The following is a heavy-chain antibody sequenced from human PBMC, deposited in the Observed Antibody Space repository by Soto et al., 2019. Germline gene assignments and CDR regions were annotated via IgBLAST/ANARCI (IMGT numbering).Heavy chain of an antibody. CDR3: ARGVVLRFLEWSKVGYNYYYYGMDV. Sequence: ALVKVSCKASGYTFTSYDINWVRQATGQGLEWMGWMNPNSGNTGYAQKFQGRVTMTRNTSISTAYMELSSLRSEDTAVYYCARGVVLRFLEWSKVGYNYYYYGMDVWGQGTTVTVSS. V-gene: IGHV1-8*01. CDR1: GYTFTSYD. CDR2: MNPNSGNT. J-gene: IGHJ6*02. D-gene: IGHD3-3*01.